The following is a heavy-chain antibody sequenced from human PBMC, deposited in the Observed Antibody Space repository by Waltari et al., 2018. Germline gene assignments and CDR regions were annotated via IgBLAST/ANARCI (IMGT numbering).Heavy chain of an antibody. Sequence: VQLQESDPGLVKPSETLSLTCSVSGGAISGYYVSWIRQAPGKKLEGIGNIYYTGSTNYNPSLKSRATISLDTSKNQLSLQLDSMTAADTAVYYCARGHLNSPFDDWGQGAMVAVSS. D-gene: IGHD1-7*01. J-gene: IGHJ3*01. CDR1: GGAISGYY. V-gene: IGHV4-59*01. CDR2: IYYTGST. CDR3: ARGHLNSPFDD.